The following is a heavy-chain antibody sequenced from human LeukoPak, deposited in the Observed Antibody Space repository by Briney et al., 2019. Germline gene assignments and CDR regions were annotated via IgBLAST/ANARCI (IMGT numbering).Heavy chain of an antibody. CDR1: GYTFTSYD. CDR3: ARSPSQWLVRLRDNWFDP. D-gene: IGHD6-19*01. Sequence: ASVKVSCKASGYTFTSYDINWVRQATGQGLEWMGWMNPNSGNTGYAQKFQGRVTMTRNTSISTAYMELSSLRSEDTAVYYCARSPSQWLVRLRDNWFDPWGQGTLVTVSS. CDR2: MNPNSGNT. V-gene: IGHV1-8*01. J-gene: IGHJ5*02.